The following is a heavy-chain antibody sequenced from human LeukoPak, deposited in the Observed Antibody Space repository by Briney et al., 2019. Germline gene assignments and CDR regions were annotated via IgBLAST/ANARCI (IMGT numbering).Heavy chain of an antibody. CDR3: ARSPYCTGGSRYLLH. V-gene: IGHV4-31*03. CDR1: GGSISSGGYY. J-gene: IGHJ4*02. Sequence: SETLSLTCTVSGGSISSGGYYWSWIRQHPGKGLEWIGYIYYSGSTYYDPSLKSRVTISVDTSKNQFSLKLSSVTAADTAVYYCARSPYCTGGSRYLLHWGQGTLVTVSS. CDR2: IYYSGST. D-gene: IGHD2-15*01.